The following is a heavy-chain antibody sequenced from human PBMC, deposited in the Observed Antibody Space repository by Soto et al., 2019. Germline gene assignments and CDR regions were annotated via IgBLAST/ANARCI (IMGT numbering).Heavy chain of an antibody. CDR2: INPNSGNR. J-gene: IGHJ4*02. CDR3: ARDRLRGYDSSGFYS. D-gene: IGHD3-22*01. Sequence: ASVKVSCKASGYTFTGYYMHWVRQAPGQGLEWMGWINPNSGNRNYAQKLQDRVTMTTATSTNTAFLELRSLKSDDTAIYYCARDRLRGYDSSGFYSWGQGTMVTVSS. V-gene: IGHV1-2*02. CDR1: GYTFTGYY.